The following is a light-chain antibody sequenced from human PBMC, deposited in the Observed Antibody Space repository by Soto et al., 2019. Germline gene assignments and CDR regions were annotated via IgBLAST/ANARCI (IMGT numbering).Light chain of an antibody. CDR1: QSVSSSY. V-gene: IGKV3-20*01. Sequence: EIVLTQSPGTLSLSPGERATLSCRASQSVSSSYLAWYQQKPGQAPRLLIYGASSRATGIPDRFSGSGSGTDFTLTISRLEPEDFAVXYCQQYGSSPWSYTFGQGTKLEIK. J-gene: IGKJ2*01. CDR3: QQYGSSPWSYT. CDR2: GAS.